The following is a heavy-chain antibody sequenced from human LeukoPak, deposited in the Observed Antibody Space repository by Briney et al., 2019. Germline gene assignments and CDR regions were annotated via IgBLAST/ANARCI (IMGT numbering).Heavy chain of an antibody. Sequence: SQTLSLTCAVSGGSISSGGYHWSWIRQPPGKGLEWIGYIYYSGSTNYNPSLKSRVTISVDTSKNQFSLKLSSVTAADTAVYYCASRDLRPYCTNGVCLNGMDVWGQGTTVTVSS. CDR1: GGSISSGGYH. J-gene: IGHJ6*02. CDR3: ASRDLRPYCTNGVCLNGMDV. CDR2: IYYSGST. V-gene: IGHV4-30-4*07. D-gene: IGHD2-8*01.